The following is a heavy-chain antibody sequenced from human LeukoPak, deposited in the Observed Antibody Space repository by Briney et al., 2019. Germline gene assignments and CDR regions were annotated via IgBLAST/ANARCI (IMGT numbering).Heavy chain of an antibody. CDR2: INHSGST. V-gene: IGHV4-34*01. Sequence: SETLSLTCAVYGGSFSGYYWSWIRQPPGKGLEWIGEINHSGSTNYNPSLKSRVTISVDTSKNQFSLKLSSVTAADTAVYYCASRYYYDSSGYSGLDYWGQGTLVTVSS. D-gene: IGHD3-22*01. J-gene: IGHJ4*02. CDR3: ASRYYYDSSGYSGLDY. CDR1: GGSFSGYY.